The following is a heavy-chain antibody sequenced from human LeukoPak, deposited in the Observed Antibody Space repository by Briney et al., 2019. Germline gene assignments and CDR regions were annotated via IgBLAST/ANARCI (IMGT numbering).Heavy chain of an antibody. CDR2: IIPIFGTA. D-gene: IGHD6-13*01. CDR1: GGTFISYA. CDR3: AKGYISSC. V-gene: IGHV1-69*05. J-gene: IGHJ4*02. Sequence: AVPVSCKASGGTFISYAISGLRQAPGKGLEWMGRIIPIFGTANYAQKSQGRVTITTDEATSRDYMELRSLRSEDTAVYYCAKGYISSCWGQGTLVTVSS.